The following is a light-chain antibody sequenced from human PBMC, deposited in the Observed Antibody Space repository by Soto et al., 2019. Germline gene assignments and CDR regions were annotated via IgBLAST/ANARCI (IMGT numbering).Light chain of an antibody. Sequence: DIQMTQSPSSLSASVGDRVTISCQASQDITKDLTWYQQKPGKAPKPLIYDASTLEVGVPSRFSGRGSRTDFTFPISGLPPDDIAPYYCHPDDTLPPFPFGPGAKVDIK. CDR2: DAS. CDR3: HPDDTLPPFP. J-gene: IGKJ3*01. CDR1: QDITKD. V-gene: IGKV1-33*01.